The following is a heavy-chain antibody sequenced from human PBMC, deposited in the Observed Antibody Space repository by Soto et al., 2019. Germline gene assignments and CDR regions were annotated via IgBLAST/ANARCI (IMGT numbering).Heavy chain of an antibody. J-gene: IGHJ4*02. D-gene: IGHD3-22*01. V-gene: IGHV1-69*06. Sequence: SVKVSCKASGGTFSSYAISWVRQAPGQGLEWMGGIIPIFGTANYAQKFQGRVTITADKSTSTAYMELSSLRSEDTAVYYCARVADYYDSSGYYDHWGQGTLVTVSS. CDR3: ARVADYYDSSGYYDH. CDR1: GGTFSSYA. CDR2: IIPIFGTA.